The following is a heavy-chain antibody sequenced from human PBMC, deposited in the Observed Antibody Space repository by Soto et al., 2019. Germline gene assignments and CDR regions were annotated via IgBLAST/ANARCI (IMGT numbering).Heavy chain of an antibody. J-gene: IGHJ5*02. CDR3: VRHGGYCTGGSCERGWFDP. CDR1: GGSIRSYY. CDR2: IFYGGTS. D-gene: IGHD2-15*01. Sequence: SETLSLTCPVSGGSIRSYYLSWIRQPPGMGLEWIGYIFYGGTSRYNPSLKSRLTISVDTSKNQFSLKLRSVTAADTAVYYCVRHGGYCTGGSCERGWFDPWGQGAQVTVS. V-gene: IGHV4-59*08.